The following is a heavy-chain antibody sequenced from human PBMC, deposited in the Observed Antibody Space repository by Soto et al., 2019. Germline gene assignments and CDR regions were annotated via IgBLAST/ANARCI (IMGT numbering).Heavy chain of an antibody. CDR2: IYYSGST. Sequence: SETRSLTSPVCGGSISRYYWSWIRQPPGKGLEWIGYIYYSGSTNYNPSLKSRVTISVDTSKNQFSLKLSSVTAADTAVYYCARLYPGDDYYDSSGYPVAGDFDHWGQGTLVTVSS. J-gene: IGHJ4*02. CDR3: ARLYPGDDYYDSSGYPVAGDFDH. CDR1: GGSISRYY. V-gene: IGHV4-59*08. D-gene: IGHD3-22*01.